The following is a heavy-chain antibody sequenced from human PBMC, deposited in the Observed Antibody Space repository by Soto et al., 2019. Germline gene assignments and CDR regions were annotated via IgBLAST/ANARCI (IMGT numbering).Heavy chain of an antibody. CDR1: GGTFSSYT. CDR3: ASDYVWGSYRYDGFDY. D-gene: IGHD3-16*02. Sequence: QVQLVQSGAEVKKPGSSVKVSCKASGGTFSSYTISWVRQAPGQGLEWMGRIIPILGIANYAQKFQGRVTITADKSTSTAYMELSSLRSEDTAVYYCASDYVWGSYRYDGFDYWGQGTLVTVSS. J-gene: IGHJ4*02. V-gene: IGHV1-69*02. CDR2: IIPILGIA.